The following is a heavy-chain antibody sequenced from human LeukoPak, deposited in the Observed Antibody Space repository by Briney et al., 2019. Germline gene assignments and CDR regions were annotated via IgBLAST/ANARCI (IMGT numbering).Heavy chain of an antibody. CDR1: GYSISSGYY. D-gene: IGHD3-10*01. J-gene: IGHJ5*02. Sequence: SETLSLTCTVSGYSISSGYYWGWIRQPPGKGLEWIGSMYHSGSTYYNPSLKSRVTISVDTSKNQFSLKLSSVTAADTAVYYCARPMVRGVTRNNWFDPWGQGTLVTVSS. CDR3: ARPMVRGVTRNNWFDP. V-gene: IGHV4-38-2*02. CDR2: MYHSGST.